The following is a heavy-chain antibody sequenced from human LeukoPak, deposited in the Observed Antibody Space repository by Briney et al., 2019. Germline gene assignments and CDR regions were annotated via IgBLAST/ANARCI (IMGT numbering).Heavy chain of an antibody. J-gene: IGHJ6*03. CDR2: IYHSGST. CDR1: GGSISSYY. D-gene: IGHD3-3*01. V-gene: IGHV4-59*12. Sequence: SETLSLTCTVSGGSISSYYWSWIRQPPGKGLEWIGYIYHSGSTYYNPSLKSRVAISVDRSKNQFSLKLSSVTAADTAVYYCARGGPPFGVRYYMDVWGKGTTVTVSS. CDR3: ARGGPPFGVRYYMDV.